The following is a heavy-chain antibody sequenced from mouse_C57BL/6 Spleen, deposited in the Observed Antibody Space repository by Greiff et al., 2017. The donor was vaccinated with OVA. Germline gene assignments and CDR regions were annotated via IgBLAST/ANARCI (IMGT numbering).Heavy chain of an antibody. CDR1: GYTFTDYN. CDR3: ARYNDYYGSSYWYFDV. Sequence: VQLQQSGPELVKPGASVKMSCKASGYTFTDYNMHWVKQSHGKSLEWIGYINPNNGGTSYNQKFKGKATLTVNKSSSTAYMELRSLTSEDSAVYYCARYNDYYGSSYWYFDVWGTGTTVTVSS. D-gene: IGHD1-1*01. J-gene: IGHJ1*03. CDR2: INPNNGGT. V-gene: IGHV1-22*01.